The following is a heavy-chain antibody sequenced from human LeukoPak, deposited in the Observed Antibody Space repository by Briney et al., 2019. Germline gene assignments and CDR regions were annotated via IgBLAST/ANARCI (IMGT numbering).Heavy chain of an antibody. CDR3: AGDYSSASYRFDY. CDR2: IYYSGST. J-gene: IGHJ4*02. CDR1: GGSISSYY. Sequence: PSETLSLTCTVSGGSISSYYWSWIRQPPGKGLEWIGYIYYSGSTNYNPSLKSRVTISLDTSKNQFSLKLSSVTAADTAVYYCAGDYSSASYRFDYWGQGTLVSVSS. D-gene: IGHD3-10*01. V-gene: IGHV4-59*12.